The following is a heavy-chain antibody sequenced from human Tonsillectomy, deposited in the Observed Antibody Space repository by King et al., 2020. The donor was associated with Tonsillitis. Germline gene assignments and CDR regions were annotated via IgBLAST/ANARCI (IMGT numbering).Heavy chain of an antibody. CDR2: TYYRSKWYN. D-gene: IGHD5-18*01. V-gene: IGHV6-1*01. CDR3: VRDRIQLWLVIYYYYSGLDV. J-gene: IGHJ6*02. CDR1: GDSVSSSSAT. Sequence: VQLPQSGPGLVKPSQTLSLTCAISGDSVSSSSATWNWIRQSPSRGLEWLGRTYYRSKWYNDYALSVESRITISPDTSRNQFSLQLNSVTPEDTAVYYCVRDRIQLWLVIYYYYSGLDVWGQGTTVTVSS.